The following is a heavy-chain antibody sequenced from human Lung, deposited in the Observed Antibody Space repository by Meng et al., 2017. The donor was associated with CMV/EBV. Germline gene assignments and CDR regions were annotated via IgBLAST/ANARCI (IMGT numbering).Heavy chain of an antibody. D-gene: IGHD2-15*01. J-gene: IGHJ4*02. V-gene: IGHV1-8*01. Sequence: SVXVSCKASGYTFTTYDINWVRQATGQGLEWMGWMNPNSGDTGYAQKFQGRVTMTRNTSISTAYMDLSNLRSDDTAVYYCARGPIDSVSNWGQGTLVTVSS. CDR3: ARGPIDSVSN. CDR2: MNPNSGDT. CDR1: GYTFTTYD.